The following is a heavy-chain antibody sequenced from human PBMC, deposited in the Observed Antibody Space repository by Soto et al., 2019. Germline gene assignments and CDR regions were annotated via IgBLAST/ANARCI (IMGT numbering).Heavy chain of an antibody. CDR3: ARDGPSIADCQTSNYYYGMGG. Sequence: VKAATKASGYPFTSYGVNWVREAPGQGLEWMGWISADNGNTNYAQKLQCRVTMTTDTSTSTAYRELRSLRSDYTAVYYCARDGPSIADCQTSNYYYGMGGCGRGTTVTGSS. CDR1: GYPFTSYG. J-gene: IGHJ6*04. V-gene: IGHV1-18*01. CDR2: ISADNGNT. D-gene: IGHD6-6*01.